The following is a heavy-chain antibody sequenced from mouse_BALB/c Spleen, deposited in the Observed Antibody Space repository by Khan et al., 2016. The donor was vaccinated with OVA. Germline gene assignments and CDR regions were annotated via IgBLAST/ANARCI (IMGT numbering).Heavy chain of an antibody. V-gene: IGHV2-6-5*01. CDR3: ARYPPYYSMDY. Sequence: QVRLQQSGPGLVAPSQSLSITCSVSGFSLTDYAVSWIRQPPGKGLEWLGVIWVSGSKYYNSVLKPRLSISKDNSKSQVFLKMNSLQTDDTAMYFCARYPPYYSMDYWGQGTSVTVSS. CDR1: GFSLTDYA. CDR2: IWVSGSK. J-gene: IGHJ4*01.